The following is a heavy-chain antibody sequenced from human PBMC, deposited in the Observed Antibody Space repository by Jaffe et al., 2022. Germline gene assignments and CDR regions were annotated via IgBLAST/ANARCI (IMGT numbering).Heavy chain of an antibody. CDR2: VDPEDGET. V-gene: IGHV1-69-2*01. D-gene: IGHD2-15*01. CDR1: GYTFTDYY. CDR3: ATDGGYCSGGSCYSLDY. Sequence: EVQLVQSGAEVKKPGATVKISCKVSGYTFTDYYMHWVQQAPGKGLEWMGLVDPEDGETIYAEKFQGRVTITADTSTDTAYMELSSLRSEDTAVYYCATDGGYCSGGSCYSLDYWGQGTLVTVSS. J-gene: IGHJ4*02.